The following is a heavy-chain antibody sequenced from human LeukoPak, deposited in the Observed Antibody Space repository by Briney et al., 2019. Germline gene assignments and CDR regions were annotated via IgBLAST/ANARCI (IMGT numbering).Heavy chain of an antibody. Sequence: PGGSLRLSCAASGFTVSSNYMSWVRQAPGKGLEWISVIYSGGSTFYADSVKGRFTISRDNFKNTLSLQMNSLRAEDTAVYYCTRDDDYWGQGTLVTVSS. CDR3: TRDDDY. J-gene: IGHJ4*02. V-gene: IGHV3-53*01. CDR1: GFTVSSNY. CDR2: IYSGGST.